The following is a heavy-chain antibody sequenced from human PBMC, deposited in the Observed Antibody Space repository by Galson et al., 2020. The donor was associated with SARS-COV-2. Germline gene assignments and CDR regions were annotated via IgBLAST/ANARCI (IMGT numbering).Heavy chain of an antibody. CDR1: GFSFRSHS. J-gene: IGHJ4*02. CDR3: ARSNAGYILN. CDR2: ISSNPDYI. V-gene: IGHV3-21*01. Sequence: NSGGSLRLSCAASGFSFRSHSMNWVRQAPGKGLEWVASISSNPDYIYYADSVKGRFTISRDNAKYSLYLQMNSLRAEDTAIYYCARSNAGYILNWGQGTLVTVSA. D-gene: IGHD5-12*01.